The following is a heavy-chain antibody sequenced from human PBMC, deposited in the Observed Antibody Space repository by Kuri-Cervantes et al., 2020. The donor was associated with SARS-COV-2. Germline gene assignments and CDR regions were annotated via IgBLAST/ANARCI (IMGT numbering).Heavy chain of an antibody. D-gene: IGHD3-3*01. Sequence: ASVKVSCKASGYTFTSYGISWVRQAPGQGLEWMGWISAYNVNTDYAQKLQGRVTMTTNTSTSTVYMELRSLRSDDTAVYYCARGDSITIFGVVMREDAFDIWGQGTMVTVSS. CDR1: GYTFTSYG. CDR3: ARGDSITIFGVVMREDAFDI. V-gene: IGHV1-18*01. J-gene: IGHJ3*02. CDR2: ISAYNVNT.